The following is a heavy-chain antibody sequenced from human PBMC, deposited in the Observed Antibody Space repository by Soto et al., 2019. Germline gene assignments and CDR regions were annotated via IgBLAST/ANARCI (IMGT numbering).Heavy chain of an antibody. CDR1: GGTSTIYT. J-gene: IGHJ5*02. CDR2: IVPTLRIT. CDR3: ATDKFGAGRVGVHS. V-gene: IGHV1-69*08. D-gene: IGHD3-10*01. Sequence: QVQLVQSGAEVKKPGASLRVSCETSGGTSTIYTITWVRQAPGQGLQWMGRIVPTLRITNYAQEFQGRLTIPADSSTGTAHIELTSLTPEDTAVYYCATDKFGAGRVGVHSWGQGTLVTVSS.